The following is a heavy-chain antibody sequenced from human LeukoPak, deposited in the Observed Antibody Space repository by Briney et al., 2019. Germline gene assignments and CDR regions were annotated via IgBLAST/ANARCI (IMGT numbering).Heavy chain of an antibody. CDR3: ARDLSRDYGMDV. CDR2: IHNSGST. V-gene: IGHV4-59*01. CDR1: GGSISSYY. J-gene: IGHJ6*02. Sequence: PSETLSLTCTVSGGSISSYYWSWIRQSPGKGLGWIGYIHNSGSTNYNPSLKSRVAILVDTSKNQFSLKLSSVTAADTAVYYCARDLSRDYGMDVWGQGTTVTVSS. D-gene: IGHD3-16*02.